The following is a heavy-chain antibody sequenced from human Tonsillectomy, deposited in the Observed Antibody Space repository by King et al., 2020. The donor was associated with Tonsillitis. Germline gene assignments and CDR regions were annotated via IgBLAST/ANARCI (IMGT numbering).Heavy chain of an antibody. J-gene: IGHJ2*01. CDR2: IYPGDSDT. CDR3: ARRRMTSAVSHWYFDL. Sequence: VQLVESGAEVKKPGESLKISCKGSGYTFSSYWIGWVRQMPGKGLEWMGNIYPGDSDTRYSPSFQGQVTIPADKSISTAYLQWSSLKASDTAMYYCARRRMTSAVSHWYFDLWGRGTLVTVSS. V-gene: IGHV5-51*01. CDR1: GYTFSSYW. D-gene: IGHD4-17*01.